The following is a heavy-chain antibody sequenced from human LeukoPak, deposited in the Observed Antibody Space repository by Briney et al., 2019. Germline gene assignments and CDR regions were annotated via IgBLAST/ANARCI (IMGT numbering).Heavy chain of an antibody. J-gene: IGHJ4*02. CDR2: IYYSGST. V-gene: IGHV4-59*08. D-gene: IGHD2-21*01. CDR3: ARVAGVIGSFRIEY. Sequence: PSETLSLTCTVSGGSISSYYWSWIRQPPGKGLEWIGYIYYSGSTNYNPSLKSRVTISVDTSKNQFSLKLSSVTAADTAVYYCARVAGVIGSFRIEYWGQGTLVTVSS. CDR1: GGSISSYY.